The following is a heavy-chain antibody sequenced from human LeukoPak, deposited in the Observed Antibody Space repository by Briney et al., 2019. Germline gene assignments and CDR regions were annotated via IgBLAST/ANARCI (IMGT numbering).Heavy chain of an antibody. CDR3: ARELANYDFWSGSSSGGDI. CDR2: IYSGGST. Sequence: PGGSLRLSCAASGFTVSSNYMSWVRQAPGKGLEWVSVIYSGGSTYYAASVKGRSTISRDNSKNTMSLKMSSLRAVDTAAYYSARELANYDFWSGSSSGGDIWGQGTMVTVSS. CDR1: GFTVSSNY. V-gene: IGHV3-66*02. J-gene: IGHJ3*02. D-gene: IGHD3-3*01.